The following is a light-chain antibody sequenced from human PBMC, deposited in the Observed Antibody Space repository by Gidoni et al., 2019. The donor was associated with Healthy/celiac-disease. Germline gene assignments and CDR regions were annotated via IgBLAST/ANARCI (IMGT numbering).Light chain of an antibody. Sequence: DIQMTQSPSSLSASVGDRVTITCRASKTTSTYLNWYQQKPGKAPKLLIYAASSLRSGVPSRFSGRGSGTDFTLTISSLQPEDFATYYCQQSYHTPFTFGPGTTVDIK. CDR2: AAS. J-gene: IGKJ3*01. CDR1: KTTSTY. CDR3: QQSYHTPFT. V-gene: IGKV1-39*01.